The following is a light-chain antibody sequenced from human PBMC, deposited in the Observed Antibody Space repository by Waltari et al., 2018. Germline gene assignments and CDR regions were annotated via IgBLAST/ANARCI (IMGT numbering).Light chain of an antibody. CDR1: SSDVGGYNY. Sequence: QSALTQPPSASGSPGQSVAISCTGTSSDVGGYNYVSWYQQYPGKAPKLMIYDGNKRPSGVPDRFSGSKSGNTASLTVSGLQAEDEADYYSNSFAGSNNVPWVFGGGTKLTVL. CDR3: NSFAGSNNVPWV. CDR2: DGN. J-gene: IGLJ3*02. V-gene: IGLV2-8*01.